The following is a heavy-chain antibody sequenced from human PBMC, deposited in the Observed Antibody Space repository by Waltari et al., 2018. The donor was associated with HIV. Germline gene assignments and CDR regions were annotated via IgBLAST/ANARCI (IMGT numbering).Heavy chain of an antibody. CDR3: ARSRHGGYNYPTYFDY. D-gene: IGHD5-12*01. V-gene: IGHV3-11*01. Sequence: RLGGSLRLSCAASGFIFSDYYMSWIRQAPGKGLEWISSINTGGRTKYYEDSVKGRFTISRDNAKNSLLLQMDNLRGDDAAVYYCARSRHGGYNYPTYFDYWGQGSLVTVSS. CDR2: INTGGRTK. CDR1: GFIFSDYY. J-gene: IGHJ4*02.